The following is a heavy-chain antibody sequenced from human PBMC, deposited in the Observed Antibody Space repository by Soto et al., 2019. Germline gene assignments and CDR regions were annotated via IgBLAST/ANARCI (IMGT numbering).Heavy chain of an antibody. V-gene: IGHV4-31*03. J-gene: IGHJ4*02. CDR1: GGSISSGGYY. Sequence: PSETLSLTCTVSGGSISSGGYYWSWIRQHPGKGLEWIGYIYYSGSTYYNPSLKSRVTISVDTSKNQFSLKLSSVTAADTAVYYCARVRGGFGASFDYWGQGTLVTSPQ. CDR2: IYYSGST. D-gene: IGHD3-10*01. CDR3: ARVRGGFGASFDY.